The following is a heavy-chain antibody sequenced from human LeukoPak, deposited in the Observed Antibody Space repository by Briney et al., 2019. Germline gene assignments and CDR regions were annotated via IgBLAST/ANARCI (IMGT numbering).Heavy chain of an antibody. D-gene: IGHD3-16*02. CDR2: IKQDGSEK. CDR3: ARLQGGGSYRNFDY. Sequence: GGSLRLSCAVSGFTFSNYWMSWVRQAPGKGLEWVANIKQDGSEKYYVDSVKGRFTISRDNAKNSLYLQMNSLRAEDTAVYYCARLQGGGSYRNFDYWGQGTLVTVSS. CDR1: GFTFSNYW. J-gene: IGHJ4*02. V-gene: IGHV3-7*01.